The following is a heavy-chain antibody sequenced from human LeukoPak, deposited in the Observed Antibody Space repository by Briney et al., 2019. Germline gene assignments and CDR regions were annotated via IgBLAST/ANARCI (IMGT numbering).Heavy chain of an antibody. Sequence: PSETLSLTCTVSGGSISSYYWSWIRQPPGKGLEWIGLIYYSGSTNYNPSLKSRVTISVDTSKNQFSLKLSSVTAADTAVYYCARDLCRNRMAAAGTCRWFDPWGQGTLVTVSS. D-gene: IGHD6-13*01. J-gene: IGHJ5*02. CDR2: IYYSGST. V-gene: IGHV4-59*01. CDR3: ARDLCRNRMAAAGTCRWFDP. CDR1: GGSISSYY.